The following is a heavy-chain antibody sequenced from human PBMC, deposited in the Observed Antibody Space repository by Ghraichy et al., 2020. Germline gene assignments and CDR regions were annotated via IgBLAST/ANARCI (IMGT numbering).Heavy chain of an antibody. Sequence: SQTLSITCTVSGGSISSSSYYWGWIRQPPGKGLEWIGTIYYSGSTYYNPSLKSRVTISVDTSKNQFSLKLSSVTAADTAVYYCASDYSSTFDYWGQGTLVTVSS. V-gene: IGHV4-39*01. CDR1: GGSISSSSYY. CDR3: ASDYSSTFDY. D-gene: IGHD6-13*01. J-gene: IGHJ4*02. CDR2: IYYSGST.